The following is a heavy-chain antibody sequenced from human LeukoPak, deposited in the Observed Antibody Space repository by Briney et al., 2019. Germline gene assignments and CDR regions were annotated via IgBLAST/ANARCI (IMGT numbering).Heavy chain of an antibody. CDR2: INYSGST. CDR3: AVIPPAVDDY. D-gene: IGHD2-2*01. CDR1: GGSISSRSYY. V-gene: IGHV4-39*01. Sequence: SETLSLTCTVSGGSISSRSYYWAWIRQPPGKGLEWIGSINYSGSTNYNPSLKSRPTISVDTSKNQFSLKLSSVTAADTAVYYCAVIPPAVDDYWGQGTLVTVSS. J-gene: IGHJ4*02.